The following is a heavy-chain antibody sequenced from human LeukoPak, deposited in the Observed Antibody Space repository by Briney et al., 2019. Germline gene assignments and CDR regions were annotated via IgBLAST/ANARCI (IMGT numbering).Heavy chain of an antibody. CDR3: ARVAALYYYYYMDV. CDR1: GGSISSGSYY. V-gene: IGHV4-61*02. J-gene: IGHJ6*03. CDR2: IYTSGST. D-gene: IGHD2-15*01. Sequence: ASETLSLTCTVSGGSISSGSYYCSWIRQPAGKGLEWIGRIYTSGSTNYNPSLKSRVTISVDTSKNQFSLKLSSVTAADTAVYYCARVAALYYYYYMDVWGKGTTVTVSS.